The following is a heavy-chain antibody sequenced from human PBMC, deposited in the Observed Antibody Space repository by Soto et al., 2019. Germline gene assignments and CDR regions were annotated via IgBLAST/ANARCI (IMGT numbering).Heavy chain of an antibody. CDR3: ARDTYRTGRFAFDI. D-gene: IGHD3-16*02. Sequence: GGSLRLSCAASGFTFSSNSMNWVRRAPCKWLEWVSSISSSSSYIYYSDSVKGRFTISRDNAKNSLYLQMNSLRAEDTAVYYCARDTYRTGRFAFDIWGQGTMVTVSS. V-gene: IGHV3-21*01. CDR2: ISSSSSYI. CDR1: GFTFSSNS. J-gene: IGHJ3*02.